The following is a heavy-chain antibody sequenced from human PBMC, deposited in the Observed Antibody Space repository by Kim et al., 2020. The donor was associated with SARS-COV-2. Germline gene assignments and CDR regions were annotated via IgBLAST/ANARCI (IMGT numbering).Heavy chain of an antibody. CDR3: ARVLGSSGSSGWDLYYYYGMDV. D-gene: IGHD6-19*01. V-gene: IGHV3-30*04. Sequence: GGSLRLSCAASGFTFSSYAMHWVRQAPGKGLEWVAVISYDGSNKYYADSVKGRFTISRDNSKNTLYLQMNSLRAEDTAVYYCARVLGSSGSSGWDLYYYYGMDVWGQGTTVTVSS. J-gene: IGHJ6*02. CDR2: ISYDGSNK. CDR1: GFTFSSYA.